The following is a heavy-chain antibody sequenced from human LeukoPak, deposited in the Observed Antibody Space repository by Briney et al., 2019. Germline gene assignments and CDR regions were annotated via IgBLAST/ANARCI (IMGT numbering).Heavy chain of an antibody. Sequence: SETLSLTCTVSGGSISSSSYYWGWIRQPPGKGLEWIGSIYYSGSTYYNPSLKSRVTMSVDTSKNQFSLKLNSVTAADTAVYYCARVGDFWSGYWDYWGQGTLVTVSS. V-gene: IGHV4-39*07. CDR3: ARVGDFWSGYWDY. CDR1: GGSISSSSYY. J-gene: IGHJ4*02. D-gene: IGHD3-3*01. CDR2: IYYSGST.